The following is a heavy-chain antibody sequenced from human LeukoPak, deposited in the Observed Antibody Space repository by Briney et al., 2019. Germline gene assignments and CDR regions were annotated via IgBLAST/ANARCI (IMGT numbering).Heavy chain of an antibody. CDR2: IRYDGSNK. CDR1: GFTFSSYG. J-gene: IGHJ6*03. D-gene: IGHD2-8*01. V-gene: IGHV3-30*02. CDR3: AKRYCTSPPNCYYYYYYMDV. Sequence: GGSLRLSCAASGFTFSSYGMHWVRQAPGKGLEWVAFIRYDGSNKYYADSAKGRFTISRDNSKNTLYLQMNSLRAEDTAVYYCAKRYCTSPPNCYYYYYYMDVWGKGTTVTISS.